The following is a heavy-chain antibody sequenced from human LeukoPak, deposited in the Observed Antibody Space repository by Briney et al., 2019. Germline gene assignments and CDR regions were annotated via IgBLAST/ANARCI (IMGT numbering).Heavy chain of an antibody. V-gene: IGHV1-69*13. D-gene: IGHD6-19*01. CDR1: GGTFSSHA. CDR2: IIPIFGTA. Sequence: VASVKVSCKASGGTFSSHAISWVRQAPGQGLEWMGGIIPIFGTANYAQKFQGRVTITADESTSTAYMELSSLRSEDTAVYYCASLIAVAGTIDYWGQGTLVTVSS. CDR3: ASLIAVAGTIDY. J-gene: IGHJ4*02.